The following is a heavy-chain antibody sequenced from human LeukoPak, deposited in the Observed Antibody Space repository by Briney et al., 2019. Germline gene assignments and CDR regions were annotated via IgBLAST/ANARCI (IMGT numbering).Heavy chain of an antibody. CDR2: VYHSGTT. V-gene: IGHV4-38-2*02. J-gene: IGHJ3*02. CDR1: GYSISSNYY. D-gene: IGHD2-8*01. Sequence: SETLSLTCAVSGYSISSNYYWGWIRQPPGKGLEWIGSVYHSGTTYYNPSLKSRVTISVDTSKNQFSLKLSSVTAADTAVYYCARDLCTNGVCYDAFDIWGQGTMVNVSS. CDR3: ARDLCTNGVCYDAFDI.